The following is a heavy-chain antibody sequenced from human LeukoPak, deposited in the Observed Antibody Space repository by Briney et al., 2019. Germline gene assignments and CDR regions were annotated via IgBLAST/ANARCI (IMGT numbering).Heavy chain of an antibody. CDR2: IYYSGST. CDR1: GGSFSSGSYY. D-gene: IGHD4-23*01. CDR3: ARDLGYGGNVRWFDP. J-gene: IGHJ5*02. Sequence: SETLSLTCTVSGGSFSSGSYYWSWIRQPPGKGLEWIGYIYYSGSTNYNPSLKSRVTISVDTSKNQFSLKLSSVTAADTAVYYCARDLGYGGNVRWFDPWGQGTLVTVSS. V-gene: IGHV4-61*01.